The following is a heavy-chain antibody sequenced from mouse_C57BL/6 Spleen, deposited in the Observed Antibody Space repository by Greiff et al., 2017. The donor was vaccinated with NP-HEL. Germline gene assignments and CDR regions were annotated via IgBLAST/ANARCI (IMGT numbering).Heavy chain of an antibody. Sequence: QVQLQQSGPELVKPGASVKISCKASGYAFSSSWMNWVKQRPGKGLEWIGRIYPGDGDTNYNGKFKGKATLTADKSSSTAYMQLSSLTSEDSAVYFCASPNYYGSSYDYAMDYWGQGTSVTVSS. CDR2: IYPGDGDT. V-gene: IGHV1-82*01. D-gene: IGHD1-1*01. CDR1: GYAFSSSW. CDR3: ASPNYYGSSYDYAMDY. J-gene: IGHJ4*01.